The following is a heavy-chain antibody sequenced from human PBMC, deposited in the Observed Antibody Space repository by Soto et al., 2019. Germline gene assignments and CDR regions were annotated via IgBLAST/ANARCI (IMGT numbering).Heavy chain of an antibody. V-gene: IGHV4-39*01. Sequence: SETLSLTCTVSGGSISSSSYYWGWIRQPPGKGLEWIGSIFYSGSTYYNPSLKSRVTISVDTSKNQFSLKLSSVTAADTALYCACIFPGGASYGFYYYGMDVWRQETTVTISS. CDR1: GGSISSSSYY. CDR2: IFYSGST. D-gene: IGHD5-18*01. J-gene: IGHJ6*02. CDR3: CIFPGGASYGFYYYGMDV.